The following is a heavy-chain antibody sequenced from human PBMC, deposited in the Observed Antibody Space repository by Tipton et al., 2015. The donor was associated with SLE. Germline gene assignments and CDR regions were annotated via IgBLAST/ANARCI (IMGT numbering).Heavy chain of an antibody. Sequence: TLSLTCAVSGGSISSGSFSWSWIRQPPGKGLEWIGYIHHNGFTYNTPPLKSRVTISMDRSNNQFSLKLTSVTAADTAIYFCARGRMTTVTTGFDYWGQGPLVTVSS. CDR1: GGSISSGSFS. V-gene: IGHV4-30-2*01. CDR2: IHHNGFT. D-gene: IGHD4-11*01. CDR3: ARGRMTTVTTGFDY. J-gene: IGHJ4*02.